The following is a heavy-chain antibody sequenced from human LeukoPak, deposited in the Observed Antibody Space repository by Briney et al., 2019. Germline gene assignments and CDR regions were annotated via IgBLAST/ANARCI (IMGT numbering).Heavy chain of an antibody. CDR1: GYTFTSYG. J-gene: IGHJ5*02. Sequence: ASVKVSCKASGYTFTSYGISWVRQAPGQGLEWMGWISAYNGNANYAQKLQGRVTMTTDTSTSTAYMELRSLRSDGTAVYYCARGLEEYCSGGSCYDNWFDPWGQGTLVTVSS. D-gene: IGHD2-15*01. CDR3: ARGLEEYCSGGSCYDNWFDP. V-gene: IGHV1-18*01. CDR2: ISAYNGNA.